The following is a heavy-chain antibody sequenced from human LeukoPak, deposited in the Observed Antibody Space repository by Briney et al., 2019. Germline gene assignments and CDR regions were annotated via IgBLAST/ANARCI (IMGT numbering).Heavy chain of an antibody. Sequence: ASVKVSCTASGYTFTSYGISWVRQAPGQGLEWMGWISAYNGNTNYAQKLQGRVTMTTDTSTSTAYMELRSLRSDDMAVYYCARDLSYSSSWYPRFDYWGQGTLVTVSS. CDR3: ARDLSYSSSWYPRFDY. CDR2: ISAYNGNT. J-gene: IGHJ4*02. D-gene: IGHD6-13*01. CDR1: GYTFTSYG. V-gene: IGHV1-18*03.